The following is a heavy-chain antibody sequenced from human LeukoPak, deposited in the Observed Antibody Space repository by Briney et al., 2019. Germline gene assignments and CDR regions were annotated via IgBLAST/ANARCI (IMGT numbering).Heavy chain of an antibody. CDR1: GFTFSSYG. J-gene: IGHJ4*02. D-gene: IGHD2-21*02. V-gene: IGHV3-30*03. CDR2: ISYDGSNK. CDR3: ARRTRTAGDY. Sequence: GGSLRLSCAASGFTFSSYGMHWVRQAPGKGLEWVAVISYDGSNKYYADSVKGRFTISRDNSKNTLYLQMNSLRAEDTAVYYCARRTRTAGDYWGQGTLVTVSS.